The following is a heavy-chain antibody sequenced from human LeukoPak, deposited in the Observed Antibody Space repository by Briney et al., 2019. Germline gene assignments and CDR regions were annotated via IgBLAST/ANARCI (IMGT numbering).Heavy chain of an antibody. Sequence: GGSLRLSCSASGFTFSNYAMHWVRQAPGKGLEYVSVITSNGGSTYYADSVRGRFTISRDNSKNTLYLQMSSLRPEDMAVYYCVKGAVAATRYWFDPWGQGTLVTVSS. V-gene: IGHV3-64D*06. CDR1: GFTFSNYA. CDR3: VKGAVAATRYWFDP. J-gene: IGHJ5*02. D-gene: IGHD2-15*01. CDR2: ITSNGGST.